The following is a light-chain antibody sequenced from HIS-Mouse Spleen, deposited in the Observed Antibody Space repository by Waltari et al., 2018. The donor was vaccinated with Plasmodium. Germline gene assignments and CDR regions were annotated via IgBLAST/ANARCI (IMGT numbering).Light chain of an antibody. V-gene: IGKV3-15*01. CDR3: QQYNNPRTT. J-gene: IGKJ2*01. Sequence: SPGERATLSCRASQSVSSNLAWYQQKPGQAPRLLIYGASTRATGIPARFSGSGSGTEFTLTISSLQSEDFAVYYCQQYNNPRTTFGQGTKLEIK. CDR1: QSVSSN. CDR2: GAS.